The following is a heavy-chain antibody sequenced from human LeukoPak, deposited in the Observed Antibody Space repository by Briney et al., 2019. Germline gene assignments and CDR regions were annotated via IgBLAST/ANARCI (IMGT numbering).Heavy chain of an antibody. CDR2: INPNNGGT. D-gene: IGHD3-22*01. CDR3: ARESSLSGYSSDAFDI. V-gene: IGHV1-2*02. J-gene: IGHJ3*02. CDR1: GYTFTGYY. Sequence: ASVKVSCKASGYTFTGYYMRWVRQAPGQGLEWMRWINPNNGGTNYAQKFQGRVTMTRDTSISTAYMELSRLRSDDTAVYYCARESSLSGYSSDAFDIWGQGTMVTVSS.